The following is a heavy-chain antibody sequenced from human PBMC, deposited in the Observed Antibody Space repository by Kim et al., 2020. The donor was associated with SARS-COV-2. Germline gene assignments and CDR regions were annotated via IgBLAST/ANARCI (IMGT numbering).Heavy chain of an antibody. D-gene: IGHD3-10*01. J-gene: IGHJ3*02. CDR1: GYTFTSYA. V-gene: IGHV7-4-1*02. CDR3: ARVVGYYYGSGSYSRAFDI. CDR2: INTNTGNP. Sequence: ASVKVSCKASGYTFTSYAMNWVRQAPGQGLEWMGWINTNTGNPTYAQGFTGRFVFSLDTSVSTAYLQISSLKAEDTAVYYCARVVGYYYGSGSYSRAFDIWGQGTMVTVSS.